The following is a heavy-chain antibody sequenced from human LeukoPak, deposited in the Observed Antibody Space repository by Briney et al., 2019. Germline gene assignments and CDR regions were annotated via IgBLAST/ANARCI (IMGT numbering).Heavy chain of an antibody. Sequence: SETLSLTCTVSGGSISSYYWSWIRQPPGKGLEWIGYIYYTGYTNYNPSLKSGVTISVGKSKKQFSLKLSSVTAADTAVYYCARGVDFWSGYYPNWFDPWGQGTLVTVSS. J-gene: IGHJ5*02. CDR1: GGSISSYY. D-gene: IGHD3-3*01. CDR3: ARGVDFWSGYYPNWFDP. V-gene: IGHV4-59*01. CDR2: IYYTGYT.